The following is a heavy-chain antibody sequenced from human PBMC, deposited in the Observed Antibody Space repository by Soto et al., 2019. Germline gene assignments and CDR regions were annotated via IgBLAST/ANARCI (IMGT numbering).Heavy chain of an antibody. J-gene: IGHJ4*02. V-gene: IGHV3-66*01. CDR3: ARYGYHCSGGRCYGVHMDY. CDR1: GFTVSSNY. CDR2: IQSGGST. D-gene: IGHD2-15*01. Sequence: EVQLVESGGGLVQPGGSLRLSCAASGFTVSSNYMSWVRQAPGKGLEWVSLIQSGGSTYYAGSVKGRFTISRNNSKNTQIPQIHSLRADDTAVYYCARYGYHCSGGRCYGVHMDYWGKGTLVTVSS.